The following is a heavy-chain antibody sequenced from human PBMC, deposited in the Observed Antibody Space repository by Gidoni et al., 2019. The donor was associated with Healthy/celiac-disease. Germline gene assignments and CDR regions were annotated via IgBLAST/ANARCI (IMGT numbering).Heavy chain of an antibody. CDR3: ARIRYSSGWSGAFDI. V-gene: IGHV1-2*02. J-gene: IGHJ3*02. CDR1: GYTFTGDY. CDR2: INPNSGGT. D-gene: IGHD6-19*01. Sequence: QGQLVQSGPEVTKPGASVKVSCKPSGYTFTGDYMQWLRQAPGRGLEWMGWINPNSGGTNYAQKFKGRVTMTRDTSISTAYMELSRLRSDDTDVYYCARIRYSSGWSGAFDIWGQGTMVTVSS.